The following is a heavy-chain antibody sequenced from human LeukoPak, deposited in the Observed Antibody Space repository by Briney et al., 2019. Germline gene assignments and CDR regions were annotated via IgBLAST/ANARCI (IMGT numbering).Heavy chain of an antibody. V-gene: IGHV4-30-2*02. CDR2: IYHSGST. J-gene: IGHJ1*01. CDR3: ARDYSDSSGYSPFQH. Sequence: PSQTLSLTCAVSGGSISSGGYSWSWIRQPPGTGLEWIGYIYHSGSTYYNPSLKSRVTISVDRSKNQFSLKLSSVTAADTAVYYCARDYSDSSGYSPFQHWGQGTLVTVSS. CDR1: GGSISSGGYS. D-gene: IGHD3-22*01.